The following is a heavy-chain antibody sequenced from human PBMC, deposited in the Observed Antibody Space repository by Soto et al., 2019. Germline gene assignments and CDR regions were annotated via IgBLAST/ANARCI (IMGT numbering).Heavy chain of an antibody. CDR3: ASLGGETPYYYDSSGYYSDWYFDL. D-gene: IGHD3-22*01. V-gene: IGHV1-69*01. Sequence: QVQLVQSGAEVKKPGSSVKVSCKASGGTFSSYAISWVRQAPGQGLEWMGGIIPIFGTANYAQKFQGRVTITADESTSTAYMELSSLRSEDTAVYYCASLGGETPYYYDSSGYYSDWYFDLWGRGTLVTVSS. CDR2: IIPIFGTA. J-gene: IGHJ2*01. CDR1: GGTFSSYA.